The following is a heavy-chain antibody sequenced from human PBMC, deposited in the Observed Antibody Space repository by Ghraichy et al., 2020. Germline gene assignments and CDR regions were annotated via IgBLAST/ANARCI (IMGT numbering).Heavy chain of an antibody. V-gene: IGHV4-39*01. J-gene: IGHJ4*02. Sequence: SETLSLTCTVSGGSISSSSYYLGWIRQPPGKGLEWIGSIYYRGSTYSNPSLKSRVTISVDTSKNQFSLKLSSVTAADTAVYYCARRGDYGSGSYYFFVYWGQGTLVTVSA. CDR3: ARRGDYGSGSYYFFVY. CDR2: IYYRGST. CDR1: GGSISSSSYY. D-gene: IGHD3-10*01.